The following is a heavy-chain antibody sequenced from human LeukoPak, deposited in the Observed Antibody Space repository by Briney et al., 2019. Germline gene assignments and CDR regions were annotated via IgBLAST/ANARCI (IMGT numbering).Heavy chain of an antibody. V-gene: IGHV4-30-2*01. Sequence: SETLSLTCTVSGGSISSGGYYWSWIRQPPGKGLEWIGYIYHSGSTYYNPSLKSRVTISVDTSKNQFSLKLSSVTAADTAVYYCARGLGSIAAAGTRYFDLWGRGTLVTVSS. CDR2: IYHSGST. D-gene: IGHD6-13*01. J-gene: IGHJ2*01. CDR1: GGSISSGGYY. CDR3: ARGLGSIAAAGTRYFDL.